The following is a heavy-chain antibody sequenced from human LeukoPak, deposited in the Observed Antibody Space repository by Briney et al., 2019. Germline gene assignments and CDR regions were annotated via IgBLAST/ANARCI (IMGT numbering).Heavy chain of an antibody. Sequence: SETLSLTCTVSGGSISSTGYYWGWIRQPPGKGLDWIGYINYSGNTYCNPSLKSRVIISVDTSKKQFILKLNSVTAADTALYYCARHVAYSSRFDYWGQGTLVTVSS. CDR2: INYSGNT. D-gene: IGHD6-13*01. CDR1: GGSISSTGYY. CDR3: ARHVAYSSRFDY. V-gene: IGHV4-39*01. J-gene: IGHJ4*02.